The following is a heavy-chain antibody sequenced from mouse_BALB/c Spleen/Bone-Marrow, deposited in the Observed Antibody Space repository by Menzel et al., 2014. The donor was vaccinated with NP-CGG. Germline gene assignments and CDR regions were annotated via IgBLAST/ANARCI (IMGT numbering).Heavy chain of an antibody. CDR3: ARFPMDY. CDR2: IRNKAYGYTT. CDR1: GFTFTDYY. Sequence: EVKLVESGGGLVQPGGSLRLSCTTSGFTFTDYYTSWVRQPPGKALEWLAFIRNKAYGYTTEYSASVRGRFTISRDNSQSILYPQMNTLRAEDSATYYCARFPMDYWGQGTSVTVSS. V-gene: IGHV7-3*02. J-gene: IGHJ4*01.